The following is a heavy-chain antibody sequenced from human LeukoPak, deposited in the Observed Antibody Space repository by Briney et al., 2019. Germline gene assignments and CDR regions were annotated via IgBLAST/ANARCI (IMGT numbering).Heavy chain of an antibody. CDR1: GGSISSYY. Sequence: SETLSLTCTGSGGSISSYYWSWIRQPPGKGLEWIGYIYYSGSTNYNPSLKSRVTISVDTSKNQFSLKLSSVTAADTAVYYCARHVCSSTSCYFLGDAFDIWGQGTMVTVSS. J-gene: IGHJ3*02. CDR2: IYYSGST. CDR3: ARHVCSSTSCYFLGDAFDI. D-gene: IGHD2-2*01. V-gene: IGHV4-59*08.